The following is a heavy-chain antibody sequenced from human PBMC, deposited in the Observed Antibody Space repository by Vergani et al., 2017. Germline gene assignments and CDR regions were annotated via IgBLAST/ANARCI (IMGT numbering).Heavy chain of an antibody. Sequence: QVQLVESGGGVVQPGRSLRLSCAASGFTFSSYGMHWVRQAPGKGLEWVAVIWYYGSNKYYADSVKGRFTISRDNSKNTLYLQMNSLRAEDTAVYYCARDLRGLVIDFDYWGQGTLVTVSS. CDR1: GFTFSSYG. J-gene: IGHJ4*02. CDR2: IWYYGSNK. CDR3: ARDLRGLVIDFDY. D-gene: IGHD1-26*01. V-gene: IGHV3-33*01.